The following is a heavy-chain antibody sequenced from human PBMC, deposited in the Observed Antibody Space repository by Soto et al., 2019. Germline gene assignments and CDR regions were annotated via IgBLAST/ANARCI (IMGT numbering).Heavy chain of an antibody. V-gene: IGHV1-8*01. CDR1: GYTFTSYD. Sequence: SSVKVSCKASGYTFTSYDINWVRQATGQGLEWMGWMNPNSGNTGYAQKFQGRVTMTRNTSISTAYMELSSLRSEDTAVYYCARAYRVAVAYPVIGYWGQGTLVTVSS. CDR3: ARAYRVAVAYPVIGY. CDR2: MNPNSGNT. D-gene: IGHD6-19*01. J-gene: IGHJ4*02.